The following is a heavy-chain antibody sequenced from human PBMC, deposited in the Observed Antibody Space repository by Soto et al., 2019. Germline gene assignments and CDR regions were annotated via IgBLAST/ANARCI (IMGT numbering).Heavy chain of an antibody. J-gene: IGHJ4*02. D-gene: IGHD3-10*01. CDR3: AKDKGGRGGYYFDY. Sequence: QVQLVESGGGVVQPGRSLRLSCAASGFTFSSYGMHWVRQAPGKGLAWVAVISYDGSNKYYADSVKGRFTISRDNSKNTLYLQMNSLRAEDTAVYYCAKDKGGRGGYYFDYWGQGTLVTVSS. CDR2: ISYDGSNK. V-gene: IGHV3-30*18. CDR1: GFTFSSYG.